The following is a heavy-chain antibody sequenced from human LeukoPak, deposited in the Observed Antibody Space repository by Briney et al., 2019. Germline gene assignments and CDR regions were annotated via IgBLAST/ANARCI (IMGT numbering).Heavy chain of an antibody. CDR2: ISVRSNYI. V-gene: IGHV3-21*01. CDR3: VRLRRNSDTSGFFYYYDF. J-gene: IGHJ4*02. Sequence: GGSLRLSCLASGYTFSSYSINWVRQAPGKGLEWVSSISVRSNYIYYADSVRGRFRISRDDARDSLFLEMNSLRAEDTAVYYCVRLRRNSDTSGFFYYYDFWGQGTLVTVSS. CDR1: GYTFSSYS. D-gene: IGHD3-22*01.